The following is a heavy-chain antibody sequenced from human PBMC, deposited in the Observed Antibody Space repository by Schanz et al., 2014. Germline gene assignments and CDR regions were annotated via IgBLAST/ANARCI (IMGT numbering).Heavy chain of an antibody. CDR3: AREEGYGYGPGAFDI. CDR1: GFTFGNFF. J-gene: IGHJ3*02. CDR2: IKQDGIEK. Sequence: EVQLVESGGGLVQPGGSLRLSCAASGFTFGNFFMSWVRQAPGKGLEWVANIKQDGIEKYYVDSVKGRFTISRDNSKNTLSLQMNSLRAEDTAVYYCAREEGYGYGPGAFDIWGQGTMVTVSS. V-gene: IGHV3-7*01. D-gene: IGHD5-18*01.